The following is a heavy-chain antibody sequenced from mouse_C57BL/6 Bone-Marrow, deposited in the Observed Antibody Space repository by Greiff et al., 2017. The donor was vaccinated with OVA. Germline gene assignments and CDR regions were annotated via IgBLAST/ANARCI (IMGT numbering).Heavy chain of an antibody. CDR2: IDPENGDT. J-gene: IGHJ4*01. CDR1: GFNIKDDY. Sequence: VQLQQSGAELVRPGASVKLSCTASGFNIKDDYMHWVKQRPEQGLEWIGWIDPENGDTEYASKFQGKATITADTSSNTAYLQLSSLTSEDTAVFYCSTVSFYDPYYYARELWCKGISDTVSS. V-gene: IGHV14-4*01. CDR3: STVSFYDPYYYAREL. D-gene: IGHD2-3*01.